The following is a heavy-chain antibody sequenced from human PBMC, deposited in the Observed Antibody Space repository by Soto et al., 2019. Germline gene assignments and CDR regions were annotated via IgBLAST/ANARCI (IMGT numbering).Heavy chain of an antibody. CDR3: ARSPRGQDYYYGMDV. D-gene: IGHD5-12*01. CDR2: IIPIFGTA. V-gene: IGHV1-69*05. J-gene: IGHJ6*02. Sequence: QVQLVQSGAEVKKPGSSVKVSCKASGGTFSSYAINWVRQAPGQGLEWMGGIIPIFGTADYAQKFQGRVTXMPGXAXGTAYMEVSSLRAEDTAGYYCARSPRGQDYYYGMDVWGQGTTVTVSS. CDR1: GGTFSSYA.